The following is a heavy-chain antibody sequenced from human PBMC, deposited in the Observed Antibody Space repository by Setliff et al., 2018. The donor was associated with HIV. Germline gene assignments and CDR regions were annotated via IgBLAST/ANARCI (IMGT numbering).Heavy chain of an antibody. CDR1: GYSFSTYW. D-gene: IGHD3-9*01. J-gene: IGHJ5*02. CDR2: IYPDDSDT. Sequence: GESLKISCKASGYSFSTYWIGWVRQMPGKGLEWVGIIYPDDSDTRYSPSFQGQVTISADTSTNTAYLQWSSLKASDTAMYYCARAPNSPSYSNIFYADHWGQGTLVTVSS. V-gene: IGHV5-51*01. CDR3: ARAPNSPSYSNIFYADH.